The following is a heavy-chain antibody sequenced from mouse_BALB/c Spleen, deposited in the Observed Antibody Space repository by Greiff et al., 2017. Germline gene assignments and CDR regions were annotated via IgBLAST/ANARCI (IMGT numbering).Heavy chain of an antibody. V-gene: IGHV3-8*02. CDR3: VRDDGYYTAY. D-gene: IGHD2-3*01. CDR1: GDSITSGY. Sequence: EVKLMESGPSLVKPSQTLYLTCSVTGDSITSGYWNWIRKFPGNKLEYMGYISYSGSTYYNPSLKSRISSTRDTSKNQYYLQLNSVTTEDTATYYCVRDDGYYTAYWGQGTLVTVSA. J-gene: IGHJ3*01. CDR2: ISYSGST.